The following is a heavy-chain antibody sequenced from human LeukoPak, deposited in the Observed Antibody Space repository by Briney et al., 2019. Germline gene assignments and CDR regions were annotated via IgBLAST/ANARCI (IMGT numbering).Heavy chain of an antibody. CDR2: ISSSSDVT. D-gene: IGHD1-26*01. J-gene: IGHJ5*02. CDR1: GFXFTTYA. V-gene: IGHV3-23*01. Sequence: PGGSLRLSCAASGFXFTTYAMSWVRQAPGKGLEWVSRISSSSDVTHYADSVRGRFTISRDNSQNTLYPHMNSLRSEDTAVYYCAKDAGIYYGWFDPWGQGTLVAVSS. CDR3: AKDAGIYYGWFDP.